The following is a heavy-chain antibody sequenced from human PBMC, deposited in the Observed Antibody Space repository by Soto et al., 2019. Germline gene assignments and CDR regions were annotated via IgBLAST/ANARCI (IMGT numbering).Heavy chain of an antibody. V-gene: IGHV3-33*01. D-gene: IGHD3-16*01. CDR1: GFNFGEYF. CDR2: IWYDGSNK. CDR3: AGGRGGIPDY. Sequence: GGSLRLSCTASGFNFGEYFMNRFRQAPGKGLEWVAVIWYDGSNKSYADSVKGRFTISRDNSKNTLYLQMNSLRAEDTALYYCAGGRGGIPDYWGQGTLVTVSS. J-gene: IGHJ4*02.